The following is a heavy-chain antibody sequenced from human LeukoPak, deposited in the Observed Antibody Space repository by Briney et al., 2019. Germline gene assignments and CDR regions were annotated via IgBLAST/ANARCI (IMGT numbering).Heavy chain of an antibody. Sequence: GGSLRLSCAASGFTFSDYNMNWVRQVPGKGLESVSYMSRSGDIIYYADSVKGRFTISRDNAKNSLYLQMNSLRAEDTAVYYCAKDRRLAILTGYLFDYWGQGTLVTVSS. D-gene: IGHD3-9*01. J-gene: IGHJ4*02. CDR1: GFTFSDYN. CDR3: AKDRRLAILTGYLFDY. CDR2: MSRSGDII. V-gene: IGHV3-48*01.